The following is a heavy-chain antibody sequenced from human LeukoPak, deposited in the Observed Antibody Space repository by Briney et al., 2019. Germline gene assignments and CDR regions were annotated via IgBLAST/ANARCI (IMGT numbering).Heavy chain of an antibody. CDR2: TNPNSGGT. V-gene: IGHV1-2*02. Sequence: ASVKVSCKASGYTFTGYYMHWVRQAPGQGLEWMGWTNPNSGGTNYAQKFQGRVTMTRDTSISTAYMELSRLRSDDTAVYYCARGRSSWYLSPAFDIWGQGTMVTVSS. D-gene: IGHD6-13*01. CDR3: ARGRSSWYLSPAFDI. CDR1: GYTFTGYY. J-gene: IGHJ3*02.